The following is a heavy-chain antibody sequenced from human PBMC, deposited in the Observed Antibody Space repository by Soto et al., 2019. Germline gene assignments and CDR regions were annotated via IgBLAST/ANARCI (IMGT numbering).Heavy chain of an antibody. J-gene: IGHJ4*02. Sequence: QVQLVQSGAEVKKPGSSVKVSCKASGDTFSGYSISWVRQAPGQGLEWMGGIIPLFGTTNYAQRFQVRVTITADKSTSTAYMELSSLKSEDTAIYVCARDLGSGYDPGDYWGQGTLVTVSS. CDR1: GDTFSGYS. V-gene: IGHV1-69*14. CDR3: ARDLGSGYDPGDY. D-gene: IGHD5-12*01. CDR2: IIPLFGTT.